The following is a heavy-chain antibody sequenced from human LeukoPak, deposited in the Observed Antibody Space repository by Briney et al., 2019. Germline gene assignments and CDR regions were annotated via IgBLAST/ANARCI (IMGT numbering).Heavy chain of an antibody. V-gene: IGHV3-66*01. J-gene: IGHJ4*02. D-gene: IGHD6-13*01. CDR1: GFTVSSNY. CDR2: IYSGGST. CDR3: AREGVLSSSWNLDY. Sequence: PGGFLRLSCAASGFTVSSNYMSWVRQAPGKGLEWVSVIYSGGSTYYADSVKGRFTISRDNSKNTLYLQMNSLRAEDTAVYYCAREGVLSSSWNLDYWGQGTLVTVSS.